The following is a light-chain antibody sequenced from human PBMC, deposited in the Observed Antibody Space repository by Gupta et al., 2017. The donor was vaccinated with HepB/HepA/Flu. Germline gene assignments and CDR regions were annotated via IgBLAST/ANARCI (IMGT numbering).Light chain of an antibody. Sequence: DAVLTQTPLSLPVTLGQPASISCRSSQSRAHSAGSIYLNWLHQRPGQPPRLLIYEISNRFYGVPDSFSGSGAGTDFTLHISSVEAEDVGVYYCSQAEHFPSTFGQGTSVEIK. CDR3: SQAEHFPST. V-gene: IGKV2-24*01. J-gene: IGKJ1*01. CDR1: QSRAHSAGSIY. CDR2: EIS.